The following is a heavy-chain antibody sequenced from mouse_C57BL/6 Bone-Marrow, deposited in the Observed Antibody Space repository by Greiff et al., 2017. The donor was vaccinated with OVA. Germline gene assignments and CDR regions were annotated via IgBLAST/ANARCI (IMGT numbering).Heavy chain of an antibody. D-gene: IGHD1-1*01. CDR2: INPSSGYT. CDR1: GYTFTSYT. CDR3: TRLFLRSPY. V-gene: IGHV1-4*01. Sequence: QVQLQQSGAELARPGASVKMSCKASGYTFTSYTMHWVKQRPGQGLEWIGNINPSSGYTKYNQKFKDKATLTADKSSSTAYMQLSSLTSEDSAVYYCTRLFLRSPYWGQGTTLTVSS. J-gene: IGHJ2*01.